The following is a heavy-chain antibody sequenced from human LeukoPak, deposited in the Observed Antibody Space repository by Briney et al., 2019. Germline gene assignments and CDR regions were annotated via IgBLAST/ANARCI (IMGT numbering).Heavy chain of an antibody. CDR3: VRRVNTYGGWFDR. Sequence: SETLSLTCSVSGDSLSSSNFHRGWIRPAPGKGLEWIWTIDYRGRTFYNPSLNNRVTISADTSRNQLSLKLSSVTATDTAIYYCVRRVNTYGGWFDRWGQGALVTVSS. V-gene: IGHV4-39*01. CDR1: GDSLSSSNFH. J-gene: IGHJ5*02. CDR2: IDYRGRT. D-gene: IGHD5-18*01.